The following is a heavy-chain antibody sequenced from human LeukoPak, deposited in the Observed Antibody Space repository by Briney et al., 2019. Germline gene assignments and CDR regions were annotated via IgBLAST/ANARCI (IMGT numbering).Heavy chain of an antibody. CDR2: TSYSGST. D-gene: IGHD2-21*01. Sequence: SETLSLTCTVSGGSITSGDHYWSWIRQPPGEGLELIGYTSYSGSTYYNASLRSRVIISLDTSQNQFSLKLSSVTAADTAVYYCARAGGAYGGIVDCWGRGTLATVSS. J-gene: IGHJ4*02. CDR1: GGSITSGDHY. V-gene: IGHV4-30-4*01. CDR3: ARAGGAYGGIVDC.